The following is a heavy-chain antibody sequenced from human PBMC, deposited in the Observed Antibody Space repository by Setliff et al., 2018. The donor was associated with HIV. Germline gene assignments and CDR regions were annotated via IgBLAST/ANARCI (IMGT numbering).Heavy chain of an antibody. CDR1: GFTFSGSA. Sequence: GGSLRLSCAASGFTFSGSAMHWVRQASGKGLEWVARIRSKADSYATAYAASVKGRFTISRDNSKSTLYLQMNSLGAEDTAVYYCARSGGIGNYHWDVWGKGTTVTVSS. J-gene: IGHJ6*03. D-gene: IGHD3-16*01. CDR2: IRSKADSYAT. CDR3: ARSGGIGNYHWDV. V-gene: IGHV3-73*01.